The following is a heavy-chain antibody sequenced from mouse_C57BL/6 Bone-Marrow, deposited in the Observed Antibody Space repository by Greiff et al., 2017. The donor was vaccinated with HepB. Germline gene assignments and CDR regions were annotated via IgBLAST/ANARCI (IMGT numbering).Heavy chain of an antibody. V-gene: IGHV5-6*02. CDR2: ISSGGSYT. J-gene: IGHJ3*01. CDR3: ARRGAY. CDR1: GFTFSSYG. Sequence: EVMLVESGGDLVKPGGSRKLSCAASGFTFSSYGMSWVRQTPDKRLEWVATISSGGSYTYYPDSVKGRFTISRDNAKNTLYLQMSSLKSEDTAMYYCARRGAYWGQGTLVTVSA.